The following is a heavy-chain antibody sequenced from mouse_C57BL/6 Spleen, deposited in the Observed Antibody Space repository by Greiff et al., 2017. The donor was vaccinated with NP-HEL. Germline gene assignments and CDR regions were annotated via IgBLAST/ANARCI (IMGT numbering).Heavy chain of an antibody. D-gene: IGHD2-12*01. CDR2: FSPGSGRL. J-gene: IGHJ4*01. Sequence: QVQLQQSGAELVKPGASVKLSCKASGYTFTESTIHWVKQRSGQGLDWLGWFSPGSGRLQSLEKFPSPATLTADKSSSTVYMELSRLTSEDSAVYFCARHEHSPYRDAMDYWGQGTSVTVSS. CDR1: GYTFTEST. V-gene: IGHV1-62-2*01. CDR3: ARHEHSPYRDAMDY.